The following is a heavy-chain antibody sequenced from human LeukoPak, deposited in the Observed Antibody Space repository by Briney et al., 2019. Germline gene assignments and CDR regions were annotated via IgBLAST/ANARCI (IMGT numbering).Heavy chain of an antibody. CDR1: GFTLSSYW. CDR2: IKQDGSEK. D-gene: IGHD3-22*01. J-gene: IGHJ6*03. Sequence: GGSLRLSCAAPGFTLSSYWMSSVRQAPGKGLEWVANIKQDGSEKYYVDSVKGRFTISRDNAKNSLYLQINSLRAEDTAVYYCARSPYYYDSSGYTYYYYYYMDVWGKGTTVTVSS. CDR3: ARSPYYYDSSGYTYYYYYYMDV. V-gene: IGHV3-7*01.